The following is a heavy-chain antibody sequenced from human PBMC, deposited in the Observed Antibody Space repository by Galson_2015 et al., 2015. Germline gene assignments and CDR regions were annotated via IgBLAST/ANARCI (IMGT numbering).Heavy chain of an antibody. D-gene: IGHD3-9*01. CDR2: IWYDGSNK. Sequence: SLRLSCAASGFIFSNYGMHWVRQAPGKGLEWVAVIWYDGSNKYYADSVKGRFTISRDNSKNTLYLQMNSLRAEDTAAYYCARDGGSDLLTGYYLAYWGQGTLVTVFS. V-gene: IGHV3-33*01. J-gene: IGHJ4*02. CDR1: GFIFSNYG. CDR3: ARDGGSDLLTGYYLAY.